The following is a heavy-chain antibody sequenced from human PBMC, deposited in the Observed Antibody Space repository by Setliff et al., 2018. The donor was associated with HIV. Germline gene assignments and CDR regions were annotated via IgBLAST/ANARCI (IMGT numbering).Heavy chain of an antibody. Sequence: ASVKVSCKASGYTFTHYAISWVRQAPGQGLEYLGWISAYNGNTNYAQKVQGRITMTTDASTSTVDMELGSLTSDDTAVYYCARLASGGWPLEVFDIWGQGTMVTVS. V-gene: IGHV1-18*01. CDR1: GYTFTHYA. CDR2: ISAYNGNT. J-gene: IGHJ3*02. D-gene: IGHD2-15*01. CDR3: ARLASGGWPLEVFDI.